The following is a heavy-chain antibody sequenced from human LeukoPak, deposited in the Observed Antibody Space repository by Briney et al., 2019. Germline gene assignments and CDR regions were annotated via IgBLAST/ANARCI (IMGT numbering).Heavy chain of an antibody. V-gene: IGHV3-23*01. Sequence: GGSLRLSCAASGFIFSSHGMNWVRQAPGKGLEWVSGISPSGDATFYADSVKGRFTISRDNSKNTLYLQMNSLRAEDTAVYYCSCGGYDFPYYYYYYMDVWGKGTTVTVSS. CDR2: ISPSGDAT. CDR3: SCGGYDFPYYYYYYMDV. D-gene: IGHD5-12*01. J-gene: IGHJ6*03. CDR1: GFIFSSHG.